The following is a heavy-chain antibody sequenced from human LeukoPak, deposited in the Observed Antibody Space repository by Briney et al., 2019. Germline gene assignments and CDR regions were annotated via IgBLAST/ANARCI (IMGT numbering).Heavy chain of an antibody. CDR2: ISSNGGST. V-gene: IGHV3-64D*06. CDR3: ARGDSSGWYRGASFDY. CDR1: EFTFSSYA. Sequence: GGSLRLSCSASEFTFSSYAMHWVRQAPGKGLEYVSAISSNGGSTYYADSVKGRFTISRDNSKITLYLQMSSLRAEDTAVYYCARGDSSGWYRGASFDYWGQGTLVTVSS. D-gene: IGHD6-19*01. J-gene: IGHJ4*02.